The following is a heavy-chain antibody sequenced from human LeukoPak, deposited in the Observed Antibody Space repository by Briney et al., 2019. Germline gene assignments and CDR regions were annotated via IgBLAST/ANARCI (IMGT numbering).Heavy chain of an antibody. Sequence: PGGSLRLSCAASGFSFSSYWMSWVRQAPGKGLEWVANINEDGSEKNYVDSVRGRFTISRDNAKNSLYLQMNSLRAEDTAVYYCARGGLRAITPGDYWGQGTLVTVSS. V-gene: IGHV3-7*01. CDR3: ARGGLRAITPGDY. J-gene: IGHJ4*02. D-gene: IGHD2-21*01. CDR2: INEDGSEK. CDR1: GFSFSSYW.